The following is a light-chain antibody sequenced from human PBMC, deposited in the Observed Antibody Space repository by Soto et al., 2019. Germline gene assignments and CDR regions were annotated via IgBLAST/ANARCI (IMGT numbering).Light chain of an antibody. V-gene: IGKV3-11*01. CDR2: DAS. CDR3: HQRNKWPPT. CDR1: QTISNY. Sequence: EVVLTQSPATLSLSPGDRATLSCRASQTISNYLAWYQQEPGQAPRLLTYDASNSATGIPARFSGGGSGTDFTLTISSLDPEEFAVDYCHQRNKWPPTFGQGTRLQIK. J-gene: IGKJ5*01.